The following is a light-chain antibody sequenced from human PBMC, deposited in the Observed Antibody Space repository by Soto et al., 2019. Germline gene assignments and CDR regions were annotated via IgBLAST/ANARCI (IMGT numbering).Light chain of an antibody. CDR3: RQRSTWPRIT. J-gene: IGKJ3*01. Sequence: EVVLTQSPATLSLSPGERATLSCRASQSVSSYLAWYQQKPGQAPRLLIYDTSTRATGIPARFSGGGSGTDFVLIINSLEPEDFAVYYCRQRSTWPRITFGPGTKVDIK. CDR2: DTS. V-gene: IGKV3-11*01. CDR1: QSVSSY.